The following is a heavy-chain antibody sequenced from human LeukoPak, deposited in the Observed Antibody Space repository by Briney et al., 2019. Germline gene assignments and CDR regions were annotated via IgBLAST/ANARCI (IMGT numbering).Heavy chain of an antibody. CDR1: GFTFSSSW. CDR3: TRDSQGSGTYSTDH. J-gene: IGHJ4*02. V-gene: IGHV3-7*01. CDR2: MNQDGSRK. Sequence: PGGSLRLSCVASGFTFSSSWMSWVRQGPGKGPEWVANMNQDGSRKYYVDSVKGQFTISRDNAKNSLFLQMNGLRDEDTAVYYCTRDSQGSGTYSTDHWGQGTLVTVPS. D-gene: IGHD3-10*01.